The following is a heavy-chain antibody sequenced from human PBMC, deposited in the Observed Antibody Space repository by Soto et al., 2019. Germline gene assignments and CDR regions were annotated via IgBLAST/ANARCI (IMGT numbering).Heavy chain of an antibody. CDR2: IYYSGST. V-gene: IGHV4-59*01. J-gene: IGHJ5*02. Sequence: SVTLSLTCPVSGGSISSYYWSWIRQPPGKGLEWLGYIYYSGSTNYNPSLKSRVTISVDTSKNQFSLKLSSVTAADTAVYYCARGGIQLWSQLWFDHWGQGTLDTVSS. CDR1: GGSISSYY. D-gene: IGHD5-18*01. CDR3: ARGGIQLWSQLWFDH.